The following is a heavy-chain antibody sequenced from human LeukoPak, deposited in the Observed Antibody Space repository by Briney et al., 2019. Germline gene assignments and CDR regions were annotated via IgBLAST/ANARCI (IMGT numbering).Heavy chain of an antibody. V-gene: IGHV1-18*01. CDR3: ARVAGAYAEYYFDY. D-gene: IGHD1-26*01. J-gene: IGHJ4*02. Sequence: ASVKVSCKASGYTFTSHGITWVRQARGQGLEWMGWISTYNGNTNYAQKLQGRVTMTTDTSTSTAYMELRSLRSDDTAVYHCARVAGAYAEYYFDYWGQGTLVTVSS. CDR1: GYTFTSHG. CDR2: ISTYNGNT.